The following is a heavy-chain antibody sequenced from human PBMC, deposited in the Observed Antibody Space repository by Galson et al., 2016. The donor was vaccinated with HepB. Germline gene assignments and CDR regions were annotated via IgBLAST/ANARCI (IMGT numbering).Heavy chain of an antibody. D-gene: IGHD4-23*01. CDR2: ISSTSTYT. CDR1: GFSFSGYT. J-gene: IGHJ5*02. CDR3: ARDPRGNSGSQWFDP. Sequence: SLRLSCAASGFSFSGYTMSWFRQAPGQAPEWVSAISSTSTYTYYSDSVKGRFRVPRDNAKDSLYLHMNNLRAEDTAVYYCARDPRGNSGSQWFDPWGQGTLVTVSS. V-gene: IGHV3-21*01.